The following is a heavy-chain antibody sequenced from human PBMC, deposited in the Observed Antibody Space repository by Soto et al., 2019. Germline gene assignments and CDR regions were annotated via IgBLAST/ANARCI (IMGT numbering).Heavy chain of an antibody. CDR1: GFTFSSYS. CDR3: VRGEYYHDSSGDHDAFDI. Sequence: EVQLVESGGGLVQPGGSLRLSCAASGFTFSSYSMNWVRQAPGKGLEWVSYISSSSSTIYYADSVKGRFTISRDNAKNSLYLQMNSLRDEDTAVYYCVRGEYYHDSSGDHDAFDIWGQGTMVTVSS. V-gene: IGHV3-48*02. CDR2: ISSSSSTI. J-gene: IGHJ3*02. D-gene: IGHD3-22*01.